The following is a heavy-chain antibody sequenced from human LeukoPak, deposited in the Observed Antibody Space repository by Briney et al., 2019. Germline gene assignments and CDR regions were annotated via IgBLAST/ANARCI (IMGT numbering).Heavy chain of an antibody. CDR1: GCTFSSYA. CDR3: ATWGLIVVVVAGFDY. D-gene: IGHD2-15*01. CDR2: ISGSGGST. Sequence: GGSLRLSCAASGCTFSSYAMSWVRQAPGKGLEWVSAISGSGGSTYYADSVKGRFTISRDNSKNTLYLQMNSLRAEDTAVYYCATWGLIVVVVAGFDYWGQGTLVTVSS. V-gene: IGHV3-23*01. J-gene: IGHJ4*02.